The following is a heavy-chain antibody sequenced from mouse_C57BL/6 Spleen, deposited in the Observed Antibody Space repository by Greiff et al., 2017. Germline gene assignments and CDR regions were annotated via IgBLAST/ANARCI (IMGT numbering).Heavy chain of an antibody. J-gene: IGHJ4*01. CDR3: ARGDGYGDAMDY. Sequence: VKLQESGAELVKPGASVKMSCKASGYTFTTYPIEWMKQNHGKSLEWIGNFHPYNDDTKYNEKFKGKATLTVEKASSTVYLELSRLTSDDSAVYCWARGDGYGDAMDYWGQGTSVTVSS. V-gene: IGHV1-47*01. CDR2: FHPYNDDT. D-gene: IGHD2-2*01. CDR1: GYTFTTYP.